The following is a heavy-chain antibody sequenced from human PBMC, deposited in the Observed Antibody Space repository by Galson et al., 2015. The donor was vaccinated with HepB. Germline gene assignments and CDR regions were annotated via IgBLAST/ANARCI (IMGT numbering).Heavy chain of an antibody. CDR1: GFTFSSYG. CDR2: ISYDGSNK. Sequence: SLRLSCAASGFTFSSYGMHWVRQAPGKGLEWVAVISYDGSNKYYADSVKGRFTISRDNSKNTLYLQMNSLRAEDTAVYYCAKDHGRSTIFGVVIHKGLYYMDVWGKGTTVTVSS. CDR3: AKDHGRSTIFGVVIHKGLYYMDV. J-gene: IGHJ6*03. D-gene: IGHD3-3*01. V-gene: IGHV3-30*18.